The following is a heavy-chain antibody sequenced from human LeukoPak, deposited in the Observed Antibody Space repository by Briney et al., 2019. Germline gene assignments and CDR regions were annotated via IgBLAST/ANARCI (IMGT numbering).Heavy chain of an antibody. Sequence: KSSETLSLTCTVSGGSIGSAYWGWIRQPPGKGLEWIGYIYYTGITKYDPSLKSRVTISLDTPKNQFSLKLSSVTAADTAVYYCARVVYSGYDFRGAMDVWGKGTTVTVSS. CDR3: ARVVYSGYDFRGAMDV. CDR1: GGSIGSAY. V-gene: IGHV4-59*01. CDR2: IYYTGIT. D-gene: IGHD5-12*01. J-gene: IGHJ6*03.